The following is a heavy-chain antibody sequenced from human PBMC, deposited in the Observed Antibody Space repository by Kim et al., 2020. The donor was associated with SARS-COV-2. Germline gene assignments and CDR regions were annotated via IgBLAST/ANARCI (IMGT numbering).Heavy chain of an antibody. J-gene: IGHJ4*02. CDR3: SRRAAADFYFDS. V-gene: IGHV4-59*01. Sequence: SETLSLTCTVSGGSISSYYWNWVRQPPGKELEWIGYIYYSGSTNYNPSLKSRVTMSVDTSKNQFSLRLSSVTAADTAVYYCSRRAAADFYFDSWGQGTLVTVSS. CDR1: GGSISSYY. D-gene: IGHD6-13*01. CDR2: IYYSGST.